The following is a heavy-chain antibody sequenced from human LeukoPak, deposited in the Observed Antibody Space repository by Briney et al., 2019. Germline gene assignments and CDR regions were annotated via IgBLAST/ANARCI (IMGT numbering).Heavy chain of an antibody. CDR2: IKEDASEK. CDR1: GFTFSLYW. D-gene: IGHD1-7*01. V-gene: IGHV3-7*01. Sequence: LGGSLRLSCTASGFTFSLYWMTWVRQAPEKGLEWVANIKEDASEKDYVDSVKGRFTIPRDNGKNSLYLQMNSLRGEDTAVYYCARLNWNYAGYWGQGTLVTVSS. J-gene: IGHJ4*02. CDR3: ARLNWNYAGY.